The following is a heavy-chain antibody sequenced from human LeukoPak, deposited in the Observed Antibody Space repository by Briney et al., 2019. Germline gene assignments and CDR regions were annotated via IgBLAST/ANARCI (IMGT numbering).Heavy chain of an antibody. D-gene: IGHD3-22*01. CDR2: IIPIFGTA. J-gene: IGHJ4*02. CDR1: GGTFSSYA. CDR3: ASHYYDSSGYYYGFDY. Sequence: SVKVSCKASGGTFSSYAISWVRQAPGQGLEWMGGIIPIFGTANYAQKFQGRVAITADESTSTAYMELSSLRSEDTAVYYCASHYYDSSGYYYGFDYWGQGTLVTVSS. V-gene: IGHV1-69*13.